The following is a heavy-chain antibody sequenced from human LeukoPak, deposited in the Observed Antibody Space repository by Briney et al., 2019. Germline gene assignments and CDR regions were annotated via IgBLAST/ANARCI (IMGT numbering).Heavy chain of an antibody. J-gene: IGHJ5*02. V-gene: IGHV3-66*01. CDR1: GFTVNSNY. CDR2: IYSGGNT. D-gene: IGHD3-3*01. CDR3: ATTPSYSGFWSGPPNWFNP. Sequence: GGSLRLSCAASGFTVNSNYMSWVRQAPGKGLEWVSVIYSGGNTYYADSVKGRFTISRDNSKNTQYLQMNGLGAEDTAVYYCATTPSYSGFWSGPPNWFNPWGQGTLVTVSS.